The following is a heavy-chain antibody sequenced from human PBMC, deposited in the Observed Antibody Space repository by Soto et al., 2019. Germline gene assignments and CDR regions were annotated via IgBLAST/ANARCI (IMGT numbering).Heavy chain of an antibody. CDR3: AKDRMGAAAGSSIYYYYGMDV. V-gene: IGHV3-30*18. D-gene: IGHD6-13*01. Sequence: PGGSLRLSCAASGFTFSSYGMHWVRQAPGKGLEWVAVISYDGSNKYYADSVKGRFTISRDNSKNTLYLQMNSLRAEDTAVYYCAKDRMGAAAGSSIYYYYGMDVWGQGTTVTVSS. J-gene: IGHJ6*02. CDR1: GFTFSSYG. CDR2: ISYDGSNK.